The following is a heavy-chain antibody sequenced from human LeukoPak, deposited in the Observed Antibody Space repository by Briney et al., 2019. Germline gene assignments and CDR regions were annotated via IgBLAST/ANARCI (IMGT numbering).Heavy chain of an antibody. CDR3: AKNLLGSEAFSWYFDL. Sequence: GGSLRLSCAASGFIFSDYYMTWIRQAPGKGLEWLSYVSGSGSDTNYADSVKGRFTTSRDNAKNSLYLQMNSLRAEDTAVYSCAKNLLGSEAFSWYFDLWGRGTLVTVSS. V-gene: IGHV3-11*03. CDR2: VSGSGSDT. D-gene: IGHD1-26*01. J-gene: IGHJ2*01. CDR1: GFIFSDYY.